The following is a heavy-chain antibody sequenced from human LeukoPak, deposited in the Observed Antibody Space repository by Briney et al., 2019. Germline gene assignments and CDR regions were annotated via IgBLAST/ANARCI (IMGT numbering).Heavy chain of an antibody. J-gene: IGHJ5*02. Sequence: PSETLSLTCTVSGGSISSYYWSWIRQPAGKGLEWIGRIYTSGSTNYNPSLKSRVTMSVDTSKNQFSLKLSSVTAADTAVYYYARDSFLGYCSSTSCNNWFDPWGQGTLVTVSS. CDR2: IYTSGST. D-gene: IGHD2-2*01. V-gene: IGHV4-4*07. CDR3: ARDSFLGYCSSTSCNNWFDP. CDR1: GGSISSYY.